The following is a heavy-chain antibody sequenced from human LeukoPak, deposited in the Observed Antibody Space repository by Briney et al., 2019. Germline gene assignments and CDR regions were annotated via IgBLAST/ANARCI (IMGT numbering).Heavy chain of an antibody. CDR1: GGTFSSYA. J-gene: IGHJ4*02. D-gene: IGHD6-13*01. Sequence: SVKVSCKASGGTFSSYAISWVRQAPGQGLEWMGGIIPIFGTANYAQKFQGRVTITADKSTSTAYMELSSLRSEDTAVYYCARDSMTSSSSWYSGFGYWGQGTLVTVSS. CDR2: IIPIFGTA. V-gene: IGHV1-69*06. CDR3: ARDSMTSSSSWYSGFGY.